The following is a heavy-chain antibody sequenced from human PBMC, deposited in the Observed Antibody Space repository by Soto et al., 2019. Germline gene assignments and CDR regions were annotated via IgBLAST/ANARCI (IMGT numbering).Heavy chain of an antibody. CDR2: ISNDGDDK. CDR1: GFTFSPYT. D-gene: IGHD2-21*02. J-gene: IGHJ4*02. Sequence: QVQLVESGGGVVQPGRSLRLSCVASGFTFSPYTMHWVRQTPGKGLEWMAVISNDGDDKDYADSVKGRFTVSRDNSRSTLYLQMSSLRAEDTAVYYCARGGGFCGADCYKGGIDYWGQGTLVTVSP. V-gene: IGHV3-30-3*01. CDR3: ARGGGFCGADCYKGGIDY.